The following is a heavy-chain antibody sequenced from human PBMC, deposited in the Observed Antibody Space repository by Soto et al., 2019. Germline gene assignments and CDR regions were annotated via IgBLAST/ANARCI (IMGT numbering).Heavy chain of an antibody. D-gene: IGHD1-26*01. J-gene: IGHJ4*02. CDR2: LSPAGDST. CDR1: GFTFSRYG. Sequence: GSLRLSCSASGFTFSRYGMNWVRQAPGKRLEHVSALSPAGDSTFYADSVKGRFTISRDNSKNTLYLQMSSLRTEDTAVYYCVRDRWDFEYWGQGTLVTVSS. V-gene: IGHV3-64D*06. CDR3: VRDRWDFEY.